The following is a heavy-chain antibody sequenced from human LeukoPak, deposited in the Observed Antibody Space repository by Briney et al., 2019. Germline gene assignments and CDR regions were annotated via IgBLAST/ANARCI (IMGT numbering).Heavy chain of an antibody. CDR3: ASYYSSSSRGHYYGMDV. J-gene: IGHJ6*02. D-gene: IGHD6-6*01. Sequence: SETLSLTCTVSGGSISSSSYYWGWIRQPPGKGLEWIGSIYYSGSTYYNLSLKSRVTISVDTSKNQFSLKLSSVTAADTAVYYCASYYSSSSRGHYYGMDVWGQGTTVTVSS. CDR1: GGSISSSSYY. CDR2: IYYSGST. V-gene: IGHV4-39*01.